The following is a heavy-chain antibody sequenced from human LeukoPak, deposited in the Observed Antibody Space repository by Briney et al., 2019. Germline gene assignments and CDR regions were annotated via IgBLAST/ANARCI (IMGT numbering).Heavy chain of an antibody. V-gene: IGHV3-30*02. CDR1: GFTFSSSD. D-gene: IGHD3-16*01. Sequence: GGSLRLSCAASGFTFSSSDMHWLRQAPGKGLEWVAFIRYDGNNKYYADSVKGRLTITRDNSKNTLYLQMNSLRAADTAVYYCAKGYRNHLLILLDAWGQGTLVTVSS. CDR2: IRYDGNNK. CDR3: AKGYRNHLLILLDA. J-gene: IGHJ5*02.